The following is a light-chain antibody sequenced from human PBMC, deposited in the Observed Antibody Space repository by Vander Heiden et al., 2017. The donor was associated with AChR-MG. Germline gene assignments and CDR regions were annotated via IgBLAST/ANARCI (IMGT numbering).Light chain of an antibody. CDR3: CSYAGSYTHWV. V-gene: IGLV2-11*01. Sequence: QSALTQPRPVSGSPGQSVTISCPGTSSDVGGYNYVSWYQQHPGKAPKLMIYDVSKRPSGVPDRFSGSKSGNTASLTISGLQAEDEADYYCCSYAGSYTHWVFGGGTKLTVL. CDR1: SSDVGGYNY. CDR2: DVS. J-gene: IGLJ3*02.